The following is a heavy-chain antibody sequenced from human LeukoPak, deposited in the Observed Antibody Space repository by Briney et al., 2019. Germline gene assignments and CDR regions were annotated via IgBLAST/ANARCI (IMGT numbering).Heavy chain of an antibody. V-gene: IGHV4-30-4*01. CDR1: GGSISSGDYY. CDR2: IYYSGST. Sequence: SQTLSLTCTVSGGSISSGDYYWSWIRQPPGKGLEWIGYIYYSGSTYYNPSLKSRVTISVDTSKNQFSLKLSSVTAADTAVYYCAAYDSSGYYYGGNFDYWGQGTLVTVSS. D-gene: IGHD3-22*01. J-gene: IGHJ4*02. CDR3: AAYDSSGYYYGGNFDY.